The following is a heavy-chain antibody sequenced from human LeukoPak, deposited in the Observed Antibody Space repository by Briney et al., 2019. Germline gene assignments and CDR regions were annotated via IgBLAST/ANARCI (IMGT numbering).Heavy chain of an antibody. CDR1: GFPFGDYA. J-gene: IGHJ5*02. CDR3: TRDASNYDFWSGYLNWFDP. CDR2: IRSKAYGGTT. V-gene: IGHV3-49*04. D-gene: IGHD3-3*01. Sequence: PGGSLRLSCTASGFPFGDYAMSWVRQPPGKGLEWVGFIRSKAYGGTTEYAASVKGRFTISRDDSKSIAYLQMNSLKTEVTAVYYCTRDASNYDFWSGYLNWFDPWGQGTLVTVSS.